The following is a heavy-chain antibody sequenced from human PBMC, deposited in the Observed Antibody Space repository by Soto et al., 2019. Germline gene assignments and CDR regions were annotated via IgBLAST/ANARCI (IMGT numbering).Heavy chain of an antibody. J-gene: IGHJ4*02. CDR2: ISGRGGVT. D-gene: IGHD3-22*01. Sequence: EVQLLESGGGLVQPGGSLRLTCVGSGFTFRNQDMRWVRQAPGKGLEWASGISGRGGVTYYADSVKGRFTIPRDNFKNTLYLQMNNLRANDTAVYYCAKDRQFRSYYESAGHYNDWGQGTLVTVSS. CDR3: AKDRQFRSYYESAGHYND. V-gene: IGHV3-23*01. CDR1: GFTFRNQD.